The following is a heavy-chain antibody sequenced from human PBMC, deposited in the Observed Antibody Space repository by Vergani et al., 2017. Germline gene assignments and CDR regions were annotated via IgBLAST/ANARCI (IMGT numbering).Heavy chain of an antibody. J-gene: IGHJ6*02. D-gene: IGHD3-10*01. CDR3: AKNLVVRGVIMNYYYYYGMDV. CDR2: IRYDGSNK. CDR1: GFTFSSYG. Sequence: QVQLVESGGGVVQPGGSLRLSCAASGFTFSSYGMHWVRQAPGKGLEWVAFIRYDGSNKYYADSVKGRFTISRDNSKNTLYLQMNSLRAEDTAVYYCAKNLVVRGVIMNYYYYYGMDVWG. V-gene: IGHV3-30*02.